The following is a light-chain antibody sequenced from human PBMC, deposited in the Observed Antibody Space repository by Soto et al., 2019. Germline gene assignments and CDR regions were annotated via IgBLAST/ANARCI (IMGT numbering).Light chain of an antibody. V-gene: IGLV2-18*02. CDR2: EVS. Sequence: QSALTQPPSVSGSPGQSVAISCTGTSSDVGSYNRVSWYQQPPGAAPKLMIYEVSNRPSGVPDRFSGSKSGNTASLTISGLHADDEADYYFNSYTGSSTYVFGTGTQLTVL. J-gene: IGLJ1*01. CDR3: NSYTGSSTYV. CDR1: SSDVGSYNR.